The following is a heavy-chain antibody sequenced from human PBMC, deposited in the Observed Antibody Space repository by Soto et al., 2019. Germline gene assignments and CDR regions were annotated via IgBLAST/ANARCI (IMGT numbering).Heavy chain of an antibody. D-gene: IGHD6-13*01. J-gene: IGHJ4*02. CDR3: ARNPIFIAAAVEFDY. CDR2: ISAYNGNT. V-gene: IGHV1-18*01. CDR1: CYTFTHYG. Sequence: GASLKGSWKASCYTFTHYGINWGRQAPGQGLEWMGWISAYNGNTNYAQKLQGRVTMTTDTSTSTAYMELSSLRSEDTAVYYCARNPIFIAAAVEFDYWGQGTLVTVSS.